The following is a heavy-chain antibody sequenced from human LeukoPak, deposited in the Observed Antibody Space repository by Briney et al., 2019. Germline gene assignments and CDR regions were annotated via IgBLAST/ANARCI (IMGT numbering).Heavy chain of an antibody. D-gene: IGHD5-18*01. CDR2: IRYDGTNK. Sequence: PGGSLRLSCAASGFTFSIYGMHWVRQAPGKGLEWVAFIRYDGTNKYYADSVKGQFTISRDNSKNTLYLQMNSLRAEDTAVYYCAKVPEISGYSYGLSYFDYWGQGTLVTVSS. CDR3: AKVPEISGYSYGLSYFDY. J-gene: IGHJ4*02. V-gene: IGHV3-30*02. CDR1: GFTFSIYG.